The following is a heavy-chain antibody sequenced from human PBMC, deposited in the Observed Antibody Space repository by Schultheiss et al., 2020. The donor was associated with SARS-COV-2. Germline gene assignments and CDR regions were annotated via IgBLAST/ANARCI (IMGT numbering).Heavy chain of an antibody. D-gene: IGHD6-13*01. CDR2: IGGGRGDR. V-gene: IGHV3-43*02. CDR1: GFTFSDHA. Sequence: GGSLRLSCAASGFTFSDHAMSWVRQAPGKGLEWVSGIGGGRGDRYYADSVRGRFAISRDNSKNSLYLQMNSLRTEDTALYYCAKDLTAAGTREGYYYYYAMDVWGQGTTVTVSS. CDR3: AKDLTAAGTREGYYYYYAMDV. J-gene: IGHJ6*02.